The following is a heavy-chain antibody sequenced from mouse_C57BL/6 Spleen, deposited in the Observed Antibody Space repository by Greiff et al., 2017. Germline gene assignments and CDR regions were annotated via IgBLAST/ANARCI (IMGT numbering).Heavy chain of an antibody. CDR3: ARLSYGNYPAWFAY. J-gene: IGHJ3*01. Sequence: VQLQESGAELARPGASVKLSCKASRYTFTSYGISWVKQRTGQGLEWIGEIYPRSGTTYYNEKFKGKATLTADKSSSTAYMELRSLTSEDSAVYFCARLSYGNYPAWFAYWGQGTLVTVSA. D-gene: IGHD2-1*01. CDR2: IYPRSGTT. CDR1: RYTFTSYG. V-gene: IGHV1-81*01.